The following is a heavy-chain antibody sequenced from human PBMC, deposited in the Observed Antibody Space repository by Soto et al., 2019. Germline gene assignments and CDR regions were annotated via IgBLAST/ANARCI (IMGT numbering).Heavy chain of an antibody. D-gene: IGHD3-22*01. CDR2: IDPSDSYT. J-gene: IGHJ4*02. CDR3: ARPLNYYDSSGYYPL. V-gene: IGHV5-10-1*01. Sequence: GESLKISCKGSGYSFTGYWISWVRQMPGKGLEWMGRIDPSDSYTNYSPSFQGHVTISADKSISTAYLQWSSLKASDTAMYYCARPLNYYDSSGYYPLWGQGTLVTVSS. CDR1: GYSFTGYW.